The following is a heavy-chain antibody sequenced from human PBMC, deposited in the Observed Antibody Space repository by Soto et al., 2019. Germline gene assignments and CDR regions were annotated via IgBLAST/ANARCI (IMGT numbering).Heavy chain of an antibody. CDR2: IYWDDDK. J-gene: IGHJ4*02. CDR3: AHRRDYYGSWNEGVFDY. CDR1: GFSLTTNGVG. D-gene: IGHD3-10*01. Sequence: QITLKESGPTVVKPIQTVTLTCTFSGFSLTTNGVGVGWIRQPPGKALEWLAFIYWDDDKRYSPSLNSRLTITKDTSKNQVVLTMTHMGPVDTATYYCAHRRDYYGSWNEGVFDYWGQGALVTVSS. V-gene: IGHV2-5*02.